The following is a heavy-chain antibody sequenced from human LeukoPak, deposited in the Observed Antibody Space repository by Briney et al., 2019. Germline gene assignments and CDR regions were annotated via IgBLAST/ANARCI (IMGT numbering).Heavy chain of an antibody. CDR1: GFTFSSYS. Sequence: GGSLRLSCAASGFTFSSYSMNWVRQAPGKGLEWVSSISSSSSYISYADSVKGRFTISRDNAKNSLYLQMNSLRAEDTAVYYCARDHYYDSSGYYHGGEYYGMDVWGQGTTVTVSS. D-gene: IGHD3-22*01. J-gene: IGHJ6*02. V-gene: IGHV3-21*01. CDR3: ARDHYYDSSGYYHGGEYYGMDV. CDR2: ISSSSSYI.